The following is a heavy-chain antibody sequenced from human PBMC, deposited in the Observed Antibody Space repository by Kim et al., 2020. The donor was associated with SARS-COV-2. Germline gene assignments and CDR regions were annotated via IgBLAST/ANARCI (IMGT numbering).Heavy chain of an antibody. CDR2: IYYSGST. Sequence: SENLSLTCTVSGGSISSSSYYWGWIRQPPGKGLEWIGSIYYSGSTYYNPSLKSRVTISVDTSKNQFSLKLSSVTAADTAVYYCARPLGRSVVVMHFDIWGQGTMVTVSS. V-gene: IGHV4-39*01. CDR1: GGSISSSSYY. J-gene: IGHJ3*02. D-gene: IGHD3-22*01. CDR3: ARPLGRSVVVMHFDI.